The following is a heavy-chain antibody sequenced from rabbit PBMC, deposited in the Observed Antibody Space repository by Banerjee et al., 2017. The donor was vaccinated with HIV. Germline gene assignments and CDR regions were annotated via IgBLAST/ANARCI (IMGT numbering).Heavy chain of an antibody. J-gene: IGHJ4*01. CDR3: ARWTSSDGYFDL. Sequence: WVRQAPGKGPEWIACIVNGNGNTYYASWVNGRFTISRSTSLATVTLQVTSLTVADTATYFCARWTSSDGYFDLWGPGTLVTVS. D-gene: IGHD1-1*01. CDR2: IVNGNGNT. V-gene: IGHV1S47*01.